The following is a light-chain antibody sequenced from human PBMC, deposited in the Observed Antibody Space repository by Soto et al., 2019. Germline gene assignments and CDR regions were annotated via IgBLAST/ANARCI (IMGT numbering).Light chain of an antibody. CDR1: QTITNY. CDR2: AAS. V-gene: IGKV1-39*01. CDR3: QQSYTTPPT. J-gene: IGKJ4*01. Sequence: IQVTQSPSSLSASVGDRVTITCRSSQTITNYLNWYQQKPGKAPKLLMYAASSLQSGVPSRFSGSGSGTDFTLTITSLQPEDFATYYCQQSYTTPPTFGGGTKVDIK.